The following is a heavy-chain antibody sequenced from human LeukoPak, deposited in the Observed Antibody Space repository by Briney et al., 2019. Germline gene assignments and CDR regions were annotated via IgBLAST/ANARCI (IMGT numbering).Heavy chain of an antibody. D-gene: IGHD6-6*01. Sequence: GASVKVSCKASGYSFTSYDVNWVRQAAGQGLEWIGWMRPNNGNSGFAQKFQGRVTMTRSTSITTAYMELSSLTSEDTAVYYCAKETSSSFDYWGQGTLVTVSS. V-gene: IGHV1-8*01. CDR1: GYSFTSYD. J-gene: IGHJ4*02. CDR2: MRPNNGNS. CDR3: AKETSSSFDY.